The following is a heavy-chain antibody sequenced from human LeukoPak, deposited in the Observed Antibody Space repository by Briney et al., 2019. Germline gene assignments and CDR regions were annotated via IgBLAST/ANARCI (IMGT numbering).Heavy chain of an antibody. J-gene: IGHJ4*02. Sequence: SETLSLTCTVSGYAISSGYYWGWSRQPPRRGRGWVGSIYHSGRTYYNPSLKSRAAISSAASKNQFSRSLSSVTPADTAVYYCASRSGYRARFHYWAQGTLVPVPS. CDR1: GYAISSGYY. CDR3: ASRSGYRARFHY. D-gene: IGHD3-22*01. CDR2: IYHSGRT. V-gene: IGHV4-38-2*02.